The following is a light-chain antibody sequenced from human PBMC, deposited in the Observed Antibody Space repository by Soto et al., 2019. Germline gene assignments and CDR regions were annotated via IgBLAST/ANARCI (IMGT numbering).Light chain of an antibody. V-gene: IGKV1-39*01. CDR3: QQSYSTPPT. J-gene: IGKJ1*01. CDR1: QSISSY. Sequence: DIQMTQSPASLSASVGDRVTITCRASQSISSYLNWYQQKPGKAPKLLIYAASRLQSGVPSRFSGSGSGPDFTLTISSLPPEAFATYYCQQSYSTPPTFGQGTKVDIK. CDR2: AAS.